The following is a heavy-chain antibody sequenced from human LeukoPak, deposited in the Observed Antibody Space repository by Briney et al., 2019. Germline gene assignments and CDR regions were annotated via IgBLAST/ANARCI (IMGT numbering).Heavy chain of an antibody. V-gene: IGHV3-9*01. J-gene: IGHJ4*02. CDR2: ISWNSGSI. D-gene: IGHD4-17*01. CDR3: AKVVASYGDCFDY. Sequence: GGSLRLSCAASGFTVDDYAMHWVRQAPGKGLEWVSGISWNSGSIGYADSVKGRFTISRDNAKNSLYLQMNSLRAEDTALYYCAKVVASYGDCFDYWGQGTLVTVSS. CDR1: GFTVDDYA.